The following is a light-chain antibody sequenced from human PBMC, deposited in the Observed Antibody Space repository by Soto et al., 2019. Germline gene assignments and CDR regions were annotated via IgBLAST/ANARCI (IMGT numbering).Light chain of an antibody. V-gene: IGLV2-14*01. Sequence: QSVLTQPASVSGSPGQSITISCTGTSSDVGGYNYVSWYQHNPGKAPKLMIYEVSNRPSGVSNRFSGSKSGNTASLTISGLQADDEADYYCSSYTSSTTVVFGGGTKLTVL. CDR3: SSYTSSTTVV. CDR2: EVS. J-gene: IGLJ2*01. CDR1: SSDVGGYNY.